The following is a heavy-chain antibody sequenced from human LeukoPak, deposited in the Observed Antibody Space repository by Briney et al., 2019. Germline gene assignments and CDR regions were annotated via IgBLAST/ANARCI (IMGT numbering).Heavy chain of an antibody. CDR2: IYSGGST. CDR1: GFIVSSNY. Sequence: GGSLRLSCAASGFIVSSNYMSWVRQAPGKGLEWVSVIYSGGSTYYADSVKGRFTISRDNSKNTLYLQMSSLRAEDTAVYYCATAVPGSYSFDYWGQETLVTVSS. D-gene: IGHD6-19*01. CDR3: ATAVPGSYSFDY. J-gene: IGHJ4*02. V-gene: IGHV3-53*01.